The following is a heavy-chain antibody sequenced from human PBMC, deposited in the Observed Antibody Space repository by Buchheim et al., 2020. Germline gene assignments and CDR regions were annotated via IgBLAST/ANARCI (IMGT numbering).Heavy chain of an antibody. D-gene: IGHD2-8*01. V-gene: IGHV4-59*01. J-gene: IGHJ4*02. Sequence: QVQLQESGPGLVKPSETLSLTCTVSGGSISSYYWSWIRQPPGKGLEWIGYIYYSGSTNYNPSLKSRVTISVDTSKNQFSLKLSSVTAADTAVYYCARGRKTSRGPKSNDFDYWGQGTL. CDR1: GGSISSYY. CDR3: ARGRKTSRGPKSNDFDY. CDR2: IYYSGST.